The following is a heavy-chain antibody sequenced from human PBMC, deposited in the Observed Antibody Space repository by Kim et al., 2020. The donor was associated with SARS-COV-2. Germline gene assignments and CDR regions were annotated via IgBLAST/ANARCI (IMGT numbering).Heavy chain of an antibody. J-gene: IGHJ2*01. V-gene: IGHV4-4*07. CDR3: ARSDIMITFGGVPNWYFDL. Sequence: SETLSLTCTVSGGSISSYYWSWIRQPAGKGLEWIGRIYTSGSTNYNPSLKSRVTMSVDTSKNQFSLKLSSVTAADTAVYYCARSDIMITFGGVPNWYFDLWGRGTLVTVSS. CDR2: IYTSGST. D-gene: IGHD3-16*01. CDR1: GGSISSYY.